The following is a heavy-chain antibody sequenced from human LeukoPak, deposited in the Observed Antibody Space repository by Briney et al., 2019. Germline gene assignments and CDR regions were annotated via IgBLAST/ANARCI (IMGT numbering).Heavy chain of an antibody. V-gene: IGHV4-39*01. J-gene: IGHJ4*02. CDR2: MHYSGTT. CDR3: ARNDRGRPADY. Sequence: SETLSLTCNVSGGSISNSPYYWRWIRQPPGKGLEWIGSMHYSGTTYHNPSLRSRVTISVDTSKNQFSLRLISVTAADTAVYYCARNDRGRPADYWGQGTLVTVSS. CDR1: GGSISNSPYY. D-gene: IGHD1-26*01.